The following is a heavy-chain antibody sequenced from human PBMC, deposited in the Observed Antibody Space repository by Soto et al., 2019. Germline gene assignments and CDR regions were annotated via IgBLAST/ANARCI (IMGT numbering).Heavy chain of an antibody. Sequence: GGSLRLSCAASGFTFSSYGMHWVRQAPGKGLEWVAVISYDGSNKYYADSVKGRFTISRDNSKNTLYLQMNSLRAEDTAVYYCAKDPEAYYYDSSGYSDYFDYWGQGTLVTVSS. D-gene: IGHD3-22*01. V-gene: IGHV3-30*18. J-gene: IGHJ4*02. CDR1: GFTFSSYG. CDR2: ISYDGSNK. CDR3: AKDPEAYYYDSSGYSDYFDY.